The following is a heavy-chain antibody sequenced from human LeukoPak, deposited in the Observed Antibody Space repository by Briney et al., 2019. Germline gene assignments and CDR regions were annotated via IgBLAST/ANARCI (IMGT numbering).Heavy chain of an antibody. V-gene: IGHV4-4*07. CDR1: GGSISSYY. CDR2: IYTSGST. J-gene: IGHJ5*02. CDR3: ARDRCGSGSYYKSWFDP. Sequence: SETLSLTCTVSGGSISSYYWSWIRQPAGKGLEWIGRIYTSGSTNYNPSLKSRVTMSVDTSKNQFSLRLSSVTAADTAVYYCARDRCGSGSYYKSWFDPWGQGTLVTVSS. D-gene: IGHD3-10*01.